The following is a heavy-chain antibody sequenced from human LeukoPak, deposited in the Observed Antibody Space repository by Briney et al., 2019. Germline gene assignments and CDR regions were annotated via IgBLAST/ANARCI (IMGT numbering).Heavy chain of an antibody. Sequence: GGSPRLSCAASGFTFSSYAMSWVRQAPGKGLEWVSAISSSGGSTYYADSVKGRFTISRDNSKNTLYLQMNSLRAEDTAVYYCARVDSSGCVDYWGQRTLVTVSS. D-gene: IGHD6-19*01. V-gene: IGHV3-23*01. CDR2: ISSSGGST. J-gene: IGHJ4*02. CDR3: ARVDSSGCVDY. CDR1: GFTFSSYA.